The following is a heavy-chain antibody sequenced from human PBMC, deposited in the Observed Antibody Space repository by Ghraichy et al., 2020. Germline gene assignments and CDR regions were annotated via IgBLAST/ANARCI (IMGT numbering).Heavy chain of an antibody. Sequence: GSLRLSCAASGFTFSNYGWNWVRQAPGKGLEWVSYISGVSSTITYADSLKGRFTISRDNAKNSVYLQMNSLRAEDSAVYYCARDSYTTPNLDYWGQGTLVTVSS. J-gene: IGHJ4*02. CDR3: ARDSYTTPNLDY. CDR2: ISGVSSTI. CDR1: GFTFSNYG. D-gene: IGHD3-16*01. V-gene: IGHV3-48*04.